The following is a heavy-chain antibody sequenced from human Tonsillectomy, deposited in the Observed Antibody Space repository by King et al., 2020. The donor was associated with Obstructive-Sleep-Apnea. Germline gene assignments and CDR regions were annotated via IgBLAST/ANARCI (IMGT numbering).Heavy chain of an antibody. V-gene: IGHV1-2*02. D-gene: IGHD3-10*01. Sequence: QLVQSGAEVKKPGASVKVSCKASGYTFTGYYIHWVRQAPGQGLEWMGWISPNSGATKYAQKFQDRVTMTRDTSISTAYMELSRLRSDDTAIYYCARDMSAYDSTSPAYWGQGTRVTVSS. CDR3: ARDMSAYDSTSPAY. CDR1: GYTFTGYY. J-gene: IGHJ4*02. CDR2: ISPNSGAT.